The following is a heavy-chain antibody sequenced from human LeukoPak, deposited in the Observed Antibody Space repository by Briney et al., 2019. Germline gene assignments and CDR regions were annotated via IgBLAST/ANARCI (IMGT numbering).Heavy chain of an antibody. J-gene: IGHJ4*02. CDR3: ARVDADSSGYDY. V-gene: IGHV4-31*03. Sequence: PSETLSLTCTVSGGSISSGGYYWSWIRQHPGKGLEWIGYIYYSGSTYYNPSLKSRVTISVDTSKNQFSLKLSSVTAADTAVYYCARVDADSSGYDYWDQGTLVTVSS. D-gene: IGHD3-22*01. CDR2: IYYSGST. CDR1: GGSISSGGYY.